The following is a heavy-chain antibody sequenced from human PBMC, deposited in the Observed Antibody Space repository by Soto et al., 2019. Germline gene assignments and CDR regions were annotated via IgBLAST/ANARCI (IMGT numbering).Heavy chain of an antibody. CDR3: ARNFQYYYDSQTPRTFEP. J-gene: IGHJ5*02. CDR1: GYTFTGYH. Sequence: ASGKVSCKASGYTFTGYHMHWVRQAPGKGAEWMGWINRNSRGPNYAQQFHGRVTMTSDTPISTAYMELRRLRSDDTAVYYCARNFQYYYDSQTPRTFEPWGQGTLGTVSS. CDR2: INRNSRGP. D-gene: IGHD3-22*01. V-gene: IGHV1-2*02.